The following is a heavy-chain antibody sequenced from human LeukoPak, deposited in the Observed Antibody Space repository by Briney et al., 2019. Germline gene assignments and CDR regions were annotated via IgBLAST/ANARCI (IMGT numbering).Heavy chain of an antibody. J-gene: IGHJ6*03. CDR3: AREIWEQLGDYYYYYMDV. V-gene: IGHV3-53*01. CDR2: IYSGGST. Sequence: PGGSLRLSCAASGFTVSSNYMSWVRQAPGKGLEWVSVIYSGGSTYYADSVKGRFTISRDNSKNTLYLQMNSLRAEDTAVYYCAREIWEQLGDYYYYYMDVWGKGTTVTVSS. CDR1: GFTVSSNY. D-gene: IGHD6-6*01.